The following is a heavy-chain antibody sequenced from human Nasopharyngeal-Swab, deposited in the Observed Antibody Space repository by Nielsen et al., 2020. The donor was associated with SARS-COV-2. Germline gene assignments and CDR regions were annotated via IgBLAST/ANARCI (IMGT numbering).Heavy chain of an antibody. CDR3: ASKDHAGYCSSTSCYTDYYYMDV. CDR1: GGSISRYY. J-gene: IGHJ6*03. Sequence: SETLSLTCTGSGGSISRYYWSWIRQPPGKGLEWIGYIYYSGSTNYDPSLKSRVTISVDTSKNQFSLKLSSVTAADTAVYYCASKDHAGYCSSTSCYTDYYYMDVWGKGTTVTVSS. D-gene: IGHD2-2*02. V-gene: IGHV4-59*01. CDR2: IYYSGST.